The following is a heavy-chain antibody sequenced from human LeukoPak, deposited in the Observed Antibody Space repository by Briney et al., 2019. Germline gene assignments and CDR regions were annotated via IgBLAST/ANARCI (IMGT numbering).Heavy chain of an antibody. CDR2: INDSGSS. V-gene: IGHV4-34*01. CDR3: ARRRGAYGDYVY. D-gene: IGHD4-17*01. CDR1: GESFSGYY. J-gene: IGHJ4*02. Sequence: PSETLSLTCAVYGESFSGYYWSWIRQPRRKGLEWIGEINDSGSSNYNPSLKSRVTISVDTSKNQFSLKLSSVTAADTAMYYCARRRGAYGDYVYWGQGTLVTVSS.